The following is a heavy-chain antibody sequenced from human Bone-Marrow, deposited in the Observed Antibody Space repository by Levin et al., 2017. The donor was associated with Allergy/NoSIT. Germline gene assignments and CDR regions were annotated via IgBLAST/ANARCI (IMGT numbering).Heavy chain of an antibody. CDR1: GFTFSTYW. V-gene: IGHV3-74*01. J-gene: IGHJ6*02. CDR3: AGLDHGMDV. Sequence: PGGSLRLSCVASGFTFSTYWMHWVRQVPGKGLVWVSRINSDGSSTAYADSVRGRFTISRDNAKNTLNLQMNSLRAEDTAVYYCAGLDHGMDVWGQGTTVTVSS. CDR2: INSDGSST.